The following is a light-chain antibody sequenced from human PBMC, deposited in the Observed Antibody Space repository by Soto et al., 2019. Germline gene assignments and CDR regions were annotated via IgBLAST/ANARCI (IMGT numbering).Light chain of an antibody. CDR3: QQYNNWPRT. J-gene: IGKJ1*01. CDR2: GVS. Sequence: EIVLTQSPGTLSLAPGERATLSCRASQSVSSSYLAWYQQKPGQAPRLLIWGVSNRATGIPVRFSGSGSGTDFTLTISSLQSEDFAVYYCQQYNNWPRTFGQGTKVDIK. CDR1: QSVSSSY. V-gene: IGKV3-20*01.